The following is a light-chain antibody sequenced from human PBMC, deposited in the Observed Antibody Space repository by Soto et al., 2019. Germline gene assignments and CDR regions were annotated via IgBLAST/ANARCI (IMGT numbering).Light chain of an antibody. CDR2: GTS. CDR3: QQYGSSPPYT. V-gene: IGKV3-20*01. Sequence: EVELTQSPGTLSLSPGERATLSCKASQNIHSNYLACYQQKPGQAPRLLISGTSNRAAGIPDRFSGSGSGTDFTLIISRLEPEDFAVYHCQQYGSSPPYTFGQGTKLEI. J-gene: IGKJ2*01. CDR1: QNIHSNY.